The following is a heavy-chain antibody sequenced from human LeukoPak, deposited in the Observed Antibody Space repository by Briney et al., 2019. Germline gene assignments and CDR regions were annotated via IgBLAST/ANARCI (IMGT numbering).Heavy chain of an antibody. CDR1: GFTFDDYG. D-gene: IGHD5-12*01. CDR2: INWNGGST. CDR3: ARAVDSEGGGYYYYMDV. Sequence: GGSLRLSCAASGFTFDDYGMSWVRQAPGKGLEWVSGINWNGGSTGYADSVKGRFTISRDNAKNSLYLQMNSLRAEDTALYYCARAVDSEGGGYYYYMDVWGKGTTVTVSS. J-gene: IGHJ6*03. V-gene: IGHV3-20*04.